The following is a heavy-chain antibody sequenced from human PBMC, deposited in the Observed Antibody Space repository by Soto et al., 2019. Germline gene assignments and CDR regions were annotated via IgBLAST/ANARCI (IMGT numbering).Heavy chain of an antibody. CDR3: ARRGFIAVAGLYYFDY. D-gene: IGHD6-19*01. J-gene: IGHJ4*02. CDR1: GGTFSSYA. V-gene: IGHV1-69*13. CDR2: IIPIFGTA. Sequence: SVKVSCKASGGTFSSYAISWVRQAPGQGLEWMGGIIPIFGTANYAQKFQGRVTITADESTSTAYMELSSLRSEDTAVYYCARRGFIAVAGLYYFDYWGQGTLVTVSS.